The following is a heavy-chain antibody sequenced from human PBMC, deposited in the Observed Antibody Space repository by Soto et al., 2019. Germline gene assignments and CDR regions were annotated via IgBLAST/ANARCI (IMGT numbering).Heavy chain of an antibody. V-gene: IGHV1-69*02. D-gene: IGHD6-19*01. Sequence: QVQLVQSGAEVKKPGSSVKVSCKASGGTFSSYTISWVRQAPGQGLEWMGRIIPILGIANYAQKFQGRVTITADKSTSTAYMELSSLRSEDTAVYYCARGVNSSGWYGTGAFDIWGRGTMVTVSS. CDR3: ARGVNSSGWYGTGAFDI. J-gene: IGHJ3*02. CDR2: IIPILGIA. CDR1: GGTFSSYT.